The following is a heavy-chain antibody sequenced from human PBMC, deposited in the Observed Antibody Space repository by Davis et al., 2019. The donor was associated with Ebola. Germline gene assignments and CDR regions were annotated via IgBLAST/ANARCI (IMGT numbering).Heavy chain of an antibody. J-gene: IGHJ6*02. Sequence: GESLKISCAASSFTISSYSINWVRQAPGKGLEWISYIDSSGTTIYYADSVKGRFTISRDNAKNSLYLQMSSLRDEDTGVYYCAKGGSIAVAGTQPMSYYYYAMDVWGQGTTVTVSS. CDR2: IDSSGTTI. D-gene: IGHD6-19*01. CDR3: AKGGSIAVAGTQPMSYYYYAMDV. CDR1: SFTISSYS. V-gene: IGHV3-48*02.